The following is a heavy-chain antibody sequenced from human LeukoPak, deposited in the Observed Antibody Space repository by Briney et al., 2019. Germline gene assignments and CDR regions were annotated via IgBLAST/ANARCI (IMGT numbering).Heavy chain of an antibody. CDR1: GYTFTGYY. V-gene: IGHV1-2*04. CDR2: INPNSGGT. J-gene: IGHJ6*02. CDR3: ARGRADGDYADV. D-gene: IGHD4-17*01. Sequence: ASVKVSCKASGYTFTGYYMHWVRRAPGQGLEWMGWINPNSGGTNYAQKFQGWVTMTRDTSISTAYMELSRLRSDDTAVYYCARGRADGDYADVWGQGTTVTVSS.